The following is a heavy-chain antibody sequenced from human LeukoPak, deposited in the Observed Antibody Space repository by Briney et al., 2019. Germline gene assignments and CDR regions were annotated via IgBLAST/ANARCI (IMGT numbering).Heavy chain of an antibody. J-gene: IGHJ4*02. Sequence: SETLSLTCTVSGGSISSGGYYWSWIRQHPGKGLEWIGYIYYSGSTYYNPSLKSRVIISVDTSKNQFSLMLSSVTAADTAVYYCAGGPNNYYFDYWGQGTLVTVSS. CDR2: IYYSGST. CDR1: GGSISSGGYY. V-gene: IGHV4-31*03. CDR3: AGGPNNYYFDY. D-gene: IGHD1/OR15-1a*01.